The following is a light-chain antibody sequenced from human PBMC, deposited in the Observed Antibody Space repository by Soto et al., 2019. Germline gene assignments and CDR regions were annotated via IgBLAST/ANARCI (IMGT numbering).Light chain of an antibody. J-gene: IGKJ2*01. CDR3: QQFGSSPVT. Sequence: EIVLTQSPGTVSLSPGESATLSCRASQSVSASYLAWYQQKPGQAPRLLIYGASSRATGIPDRFSAGGSGTDFTFTISRLEPEDFAVYYCQQFGSSPVTFGQGTKVEIK. CDR1: QSVSASY. V-gene: IGKV3-20*01. CDR2: GAS.